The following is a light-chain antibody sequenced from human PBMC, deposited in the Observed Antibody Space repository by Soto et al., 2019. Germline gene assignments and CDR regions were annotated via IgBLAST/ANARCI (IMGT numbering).Light chain of an antibody. CDR3: QQYGSSPRWT. CDR2: GAF. V-gene: IGKV3-20*01. CDR1: QTVRITX. J-gene: IGKJ1*01. Sequence: PGESATLSCRASQTVRITXLTXFQXXPXXXXXLXXXGAFSRATGIPDRFSGSGSGTDFTLTISRLEPEDFAVYYCQQYGSSPRWTFGQGNKVDI.